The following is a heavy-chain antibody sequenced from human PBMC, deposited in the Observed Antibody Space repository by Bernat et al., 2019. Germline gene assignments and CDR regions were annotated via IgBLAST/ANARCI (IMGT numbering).Heavy chain of an antibody. CDR3: ARADHYGMDV. CDR2: ISYDGSNK. Sequence: QVQLVESGGGVVQPGRSLRLSCAASGFTFSSYAMHWVRQAPGKGLEWVAVISYDGSNKYYAESVKGRFTISRDNSKNTLYLQMNSLRAEDTAVYYCARADHYGMDVWGQGTTVTVSS. CDR1: GFTFSSYA. V-gene: IGHV3-30-3*01. J-gene: IGHJ6*02. D-gene: IGHD6-19*01.